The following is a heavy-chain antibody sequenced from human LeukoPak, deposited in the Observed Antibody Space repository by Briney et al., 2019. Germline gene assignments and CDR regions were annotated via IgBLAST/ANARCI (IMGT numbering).Heavy chain of an antibody. D-gene: IGHD6-13*01. Sequence: GGSLRLSCAASGFTFSSYWMSWVRQAPGKGLEWVANIKQDGSEKYYVDSVKGRFTISRDNAKNSLYLQMNSLRAEDTAVYYCARSAAARGAPYYYYYGIDVWGQGTTVTVSS. CDR2: IKQDGSEK. J-gene: IGHJ6*02. CDR1: GFTFSSYW. CDR3: ARSAAARGAPYYYYYGIDV. V-gene: IGHV3-7*01.